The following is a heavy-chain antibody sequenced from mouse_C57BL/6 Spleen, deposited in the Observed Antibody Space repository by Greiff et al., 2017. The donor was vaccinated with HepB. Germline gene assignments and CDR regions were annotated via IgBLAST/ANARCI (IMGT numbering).Heavy chain of an antibody. CDR1: GYTFTGYW. CDR3: ARYDGYYWYFDV. CDR2: ILPGSGST. J-gene: IGHJ1*03. D-gene: IGHD2-3*01. V-gene: IGHV1-9*01. Sequence: QVQLQQSGAELMKPGASVKLSCKATGYTFTGYWIEWVKQRPGHGLEWIGEILPGSGSTNYNVKFKGKATFTADTSSNTAYMQLSSLTTEDSAIYYCARYDGYYWYFDVWGTGTTVTVSS.